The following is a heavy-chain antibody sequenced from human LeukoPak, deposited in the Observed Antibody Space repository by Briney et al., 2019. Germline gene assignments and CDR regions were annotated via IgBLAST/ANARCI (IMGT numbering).Heavy chain of an antibody. J-gene: IGHJ4*02. CDR2: ISSSGSTV. CDR1: GFTFSSYE. V-gene: IGHV3-48*03. Sequence: GGSLRLSCAASGFTFSSYEMNWVRQAPGKGLEWVSFISSSGSTVYYADSVKGRFTISRDNAKNSLYLQMNSLRAEDTAVYYCATSPLAGSWGQGTLVTVSS. CDR3: ATSPLAGS. D-gene: IGHD3-10*01.